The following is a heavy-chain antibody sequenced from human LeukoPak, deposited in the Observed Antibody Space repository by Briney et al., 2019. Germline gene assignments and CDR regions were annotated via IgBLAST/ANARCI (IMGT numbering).Heavy chain of an antibody. D-gene: IGHD3-22*01. J-gene: IGHJ4*02. CDR3: ARSSDSSGFTHWIIDD. V-gene: IGHV6-1*01. CDR1: GDSVSSNSAA. CDR2: TYYRSKWYN. Sequence: SQTLSLTCAISGDSVSSNSAAWNWIRQSPSRGLEWLGRTYYRSKWYNDYAVSAKSRITINPDTSKNQFSLQLNSVTPEDTAVYYCARSSDSSGFTHWIIDDWGQGTLVPVSS.